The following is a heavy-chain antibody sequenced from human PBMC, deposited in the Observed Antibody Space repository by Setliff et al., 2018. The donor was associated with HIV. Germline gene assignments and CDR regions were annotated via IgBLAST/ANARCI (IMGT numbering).Heavy chain of an antibody. Sequence: ASVKVSCKASGYTFTGYYMHWVRQAPGQGLEWMGRINPNSGGTNYAQKFQGRVTMTRDTSISTAYMELRRLRSDGTAAYYCAVYSRSWFRYYGMDVWGQGTTVTVSS. CDR3: AVYSRSWFRYYGMDV. J-gene: IGHJ6*02. CDR2: INPNSGGT. V-gene: IGHV1-2*06. CDR1: GYTFTGYY. D-gene: IGHD6-13*01.